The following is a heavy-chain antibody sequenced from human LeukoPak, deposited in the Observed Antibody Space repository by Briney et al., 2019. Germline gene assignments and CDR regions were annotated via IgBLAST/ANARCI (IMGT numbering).Heavy chain of an antibody. CDR2: ISGDGGST. J-gene: IGHJ6*03. CDR3: AKDIHDYYYYMDV. CDR1: GFTFDDYA. Sequence: PGGSLRLSCAASGFTFDDYAMHWVRPAPGKGLEWVSLISGDGGSTYYADSVKGRFTISRDNSKNSLYLQMNGLRTEDTALYYCAKDIHDYYYYMDVWGKGTTVTVSS. V-gene: IGHV3-43*02.